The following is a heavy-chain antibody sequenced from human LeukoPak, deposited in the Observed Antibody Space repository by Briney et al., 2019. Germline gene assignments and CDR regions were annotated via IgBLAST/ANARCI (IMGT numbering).Heavy chain of an antibody. CDR1: GFTFSSSW. CDR3: VRAHHPGGWFDP. J-gene: IGHJ5*02. D-gene: IGHD3-10*01. V-gene: IGHV3-7*04. CDR2: INQDGGEI. Sequence: GGSLRLSCAASGFTFSSSWMTWVRQAPGKGLEWVASINQDGGEIHYVDSVKGRFTISRDNAKNSLYLQMNSLTAEDTAVHYCVRAHHPGGWFDPWGQGTMVTVSS.